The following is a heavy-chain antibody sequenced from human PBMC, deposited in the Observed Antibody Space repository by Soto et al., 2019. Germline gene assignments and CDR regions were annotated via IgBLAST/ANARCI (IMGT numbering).Heavy chain of an antibody. CDR3: ARVWANKYYDLWSGYLQPFGY. J-gene: IGHJ4*02. D-gene: IGHD3-3*01. Sequence: ASVKVSCKASGYTFTGYYMHWVRQAPGQGLEWMGWINPNSGGTNYAQKFQGRVTMTRDTSISTAYMELSRLRSDDTAVYYCARVWANKYYDLWSGYLQPFGYWAQGTLVTVSS. V-gene: IGHV1-2*02. CDR2: INPNSGGT. CDR1: GYTFTGYY.